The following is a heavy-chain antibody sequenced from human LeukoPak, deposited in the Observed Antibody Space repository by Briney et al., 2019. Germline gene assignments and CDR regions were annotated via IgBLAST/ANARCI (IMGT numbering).Heavy chain of an antibody. CDR3: ARKDSSSWYYIDY. CDR2: IYPDDSDT. J-gene: IGHJ4*02. D-gene: IGHD6-13*01. CDR1: QYSFTNYW. V-gene: IGHV5-51*01. Sequence: GESLKISCKGFQYSFTNYWIGWVRQMPGKGLEWMGFIYPDDSDTRYSPSFQGQVTISVDKSISTAYLQWRSLKASDTAIYFYARKDSSSWYYIDYWGQGTLVTVSS.